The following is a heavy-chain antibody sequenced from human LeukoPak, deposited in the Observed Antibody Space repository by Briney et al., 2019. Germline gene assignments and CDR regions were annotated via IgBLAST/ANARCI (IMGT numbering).Heavy chain of an antibody. V-gene: IGHV3-23*01. J-gene: IGHJ4*02. CDR2: ITSGTRT. CDR3: AKAKGGVVVITTTRRYFDY. D-gene: IGHD3-22*01. Sequence: GGSLRLSCVASGFTFSSHGMNWVRQAPGKGLEWVSGITSGTRTYYADSVKGRFAISRDNSKNTLYLQMNSLRAEDTAVYYCAKAKGGVVVITTTRRYFDYWGQGTLVTVSS. CDR1: GFTFSSHG.